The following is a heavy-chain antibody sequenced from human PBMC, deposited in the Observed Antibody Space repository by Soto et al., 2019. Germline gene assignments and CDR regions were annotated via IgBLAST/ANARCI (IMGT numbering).Heavy chain of an antibody. D-gene: IGHD3-22*01. J-gene: IGHJ4*02. CDR1: GGSVSSGSYY. CDR3: ASGEVFSGYNYSFDY. Sequence: SETLSLTCTVSGGSVSSGSYYWSWIRQPPGKGLEWIGYIYYSGSTNYNPSLKSRVTISVDTSKNQSSLKLSSVTAADTAVYYCASGEVFSGYNYSFDYWGQGTLVTVSS. V-gene: IGHV4-61*01. CDR2: IYYSGST.